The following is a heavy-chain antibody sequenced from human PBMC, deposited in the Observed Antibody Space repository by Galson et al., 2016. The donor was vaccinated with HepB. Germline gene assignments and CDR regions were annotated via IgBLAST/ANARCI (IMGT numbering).Heavy chain of an antibody. CDR1: GFTFSNYW. V-gene: IGHV3-7*03. J-gene: IGHJ4*02. Sequence: SLRLSCAASGFTFSNYWMTWVRQAPGKGLEWVANINKDGSEMFYVDSVKGRFTISRDNAKNSLYLQMNSLRAEDTAVYYCAREYYSGYDCWGQGTLVTVSS. CDR2: INKDGSEM. D-gene: IGHD5-12*01. CDR3: AREYYSGYDC.